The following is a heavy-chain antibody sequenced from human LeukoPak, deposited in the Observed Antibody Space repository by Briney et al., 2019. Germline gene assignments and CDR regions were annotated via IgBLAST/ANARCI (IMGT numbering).Heavy chain of an antibody. V-gene: IGHV3-48*01. CDR3: AKDGGTHFDH. D-gene: IGHD1-26*01. CDR2: ISSSGTTI. Sequence: QAGGSLTLSCAASGFTFRTSGMNWVRQAPGKGLEWVSYISSSGTTISYAQSVKGRFTITRDNAQNSLTLHMNTLRADDTAVYYCAKDGGTHFDHWGQGTLVTVSS. J-gene: IGHJ4*02. CDR1: GFTFRTSG.